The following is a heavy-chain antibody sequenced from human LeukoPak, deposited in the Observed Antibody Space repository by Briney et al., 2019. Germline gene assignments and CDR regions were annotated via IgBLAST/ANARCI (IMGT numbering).Heavy chain of an antibody. J-gene: IGHJ6*02. V-gene: IGHV1-18*01. CDR1: GYTFTSYG. CDR2: ISAYNGNT. CDR3: ARGPTKYYDFWSGYYNNYYYGMDV. D-gene: IGHD3-3*01. Sequence: ASVKVSCKASGYTFTSYGISWVRQAPGQGLEWMGWISAYNGNTNYAQKLQGRVTMTRNTSISTAYMELSSLRSEDTAVYYCARGPTKYYDFWSGYYNNYYYGMDVWGQGTAVTVSS.